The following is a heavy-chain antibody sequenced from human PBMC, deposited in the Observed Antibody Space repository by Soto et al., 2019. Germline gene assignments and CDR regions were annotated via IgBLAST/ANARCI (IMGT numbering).Heavy chain of an antibody. Sequence: SVKVSCKASGGTFSRYAIRWVRQAPGQGLEWMGVIIPIFGTANYAQKFQGRVTITADKSTSTAYMDLSSLRSEDTAVYYCASHVGAARQARHLVLDYYYYYGMDVWGQGTTVNVSS. CDR1: GGTFSRYA. J-gene: IGHJ6*02. CDR3: ASHVGAARQARHLVLDYYYYYGMDV. V-gene: IGHV1-69*06. CDR2: IIPIFGTA. D-gene: IGHD6-6*01.